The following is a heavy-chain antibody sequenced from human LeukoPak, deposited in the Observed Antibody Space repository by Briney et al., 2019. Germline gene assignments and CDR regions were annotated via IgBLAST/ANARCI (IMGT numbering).Heavy chain of an antibody. D-gene: IGHD3-10*01. J-gene: IGHJ5*02. CDR1: GFTFSDYY. CDR2: ISSSSSYT. CDR3: VRLRGTKLREYWFDP. V-gene: IGHV3-11*03. Sequence: GGSLRLSCAAYGFTFSDYYMSWIRQAPGKGLEWVSYISSSSSYTNYADSVKGRFTISRDNAKNSLYLQMNSLRAEDTAVYYCVRLRGTKLREYWFDPWGQGTLVTVSS.